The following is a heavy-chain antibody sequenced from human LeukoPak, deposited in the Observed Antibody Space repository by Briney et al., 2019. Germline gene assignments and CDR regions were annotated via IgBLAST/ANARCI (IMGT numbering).Heavy chain of an antibody. CDR2: IYTSGST. Sequence: SETLSLTCTVSGGSISSYYWSWIRQPAGQGLEWIGRIYTSGSTNYNPSLKSRVTMSVDTSKNQFSLKLSSVTAADTAVYYCARARYSSSSRDFNYYYYYYMDVWGKGTTVTVSS. V-gene: IGHV4-4*07. CDR3: ARARYSSSSRDFNYYYYYYMDV. CDR1: GGSISSYY. J-gene: IGHJ6*03. D-gene: IGHD6-6*01.